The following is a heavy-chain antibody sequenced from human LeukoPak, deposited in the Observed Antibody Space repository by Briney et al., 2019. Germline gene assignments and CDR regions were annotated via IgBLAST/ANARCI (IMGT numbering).Heavy chain of an antibody. D-gene: IGHD3-10*01. CDR3: AKADSSYYGSGSYGY. V-gene: IGHV3-23*01. CDR1: GFTFSSYA. Sequence: GGSLRLSCAASGFTFSSYAMSWVRQAPGKGLEWVSAISGSGGSTYYADSVKGRFTIFRDNSKNTLYLQMNSLRAEDTAVYYCAKADSSYYGSGSYGYWGQGTLVTVSS. CDR2: ISGSGGST. J-gene: IGHJ4*02.